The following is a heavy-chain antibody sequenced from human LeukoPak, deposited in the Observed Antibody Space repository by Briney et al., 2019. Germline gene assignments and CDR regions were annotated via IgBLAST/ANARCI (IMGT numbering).Heavy chain of an antibody. Sequence: ASVKVSCTASGYTFTTYDINWVRQAPGQGLEWMGWMNPNSGNTGYAQKFQGRVTMTRNTSMSTAYMELNSLRSEDTAVYYCARANYYGSGKKDLDYWGQGTLVTVSS. V-gene: IGHV1-8*01. D-gene: IGHD3-10*01. CDR1: GYTFTTYD. J-gene: IGHJ4*02. CDR2: MNPNSGNT. CDR3: ARANYYGSGKKDLDY.